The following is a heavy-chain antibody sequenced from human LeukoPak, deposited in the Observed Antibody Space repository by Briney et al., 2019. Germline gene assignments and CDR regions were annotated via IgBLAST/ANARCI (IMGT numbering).Heavy chain of an antibody. D-gene: IGHD3-22*01. CDR1: GFTFSSYA. J-gene: IGHJ4*02. Sequence: GGCLRLSCAASGFTFSSYAMHWVRQAPGKGLEWVAVISYDGSNKYYADSVKGRFTISRDNSRNTLYLQMNSLRAEDTAVYYSARTVEYYYEGDYFDYWGQGTLVTVSS. CDR3: ARTVEYYYEGDYFDY. CDR2: ISYDGSNK. V-gene: IGHV3-30-3*01.